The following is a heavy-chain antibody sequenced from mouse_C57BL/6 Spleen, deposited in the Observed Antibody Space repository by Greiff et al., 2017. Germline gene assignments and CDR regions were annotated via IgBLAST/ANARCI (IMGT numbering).Heavy chain of an antibody. V-gene: IGHV3-6*01. J-gene: IGHJ1*03. CDR2: ISYDGSN. CDR3: ARRGYLWYFDV. CDR1: GYSITSGYY. Sequence: EVQLQESGPGLVKPSQSLSLTCSVTGYSITSGYYWNWIRQFPGNKLEWMGYISYDGSNNYNPSLKNRISITRDTSKNQFFLKLNSVTTEDTATYYCARRGYLWYFDVWGTGTTVTVSS. D-gene: IGHD5-1*01.